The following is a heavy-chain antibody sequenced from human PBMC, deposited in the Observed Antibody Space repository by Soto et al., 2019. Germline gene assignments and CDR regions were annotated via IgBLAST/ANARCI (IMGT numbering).Heavy chain of an antibody. CDR1: GGTFSSYA. D-gene: IGHD6-6*01. V-gene: IGHV1-69*13. CDR2: IIPIFGTA. Sequence: SVKVSCKASGGTFSSYAISWVRQAPGQGLEWMGGIIPIFGTANYAQKFQGRVTITADESTSTAYVELSRLRLEDTAGYYCERRMVRIAARRGWWSDPWGQGTLVTVSS. J-gene: IGHJ5*02. CDR3: ERRMVRIAARRGWWSDP.